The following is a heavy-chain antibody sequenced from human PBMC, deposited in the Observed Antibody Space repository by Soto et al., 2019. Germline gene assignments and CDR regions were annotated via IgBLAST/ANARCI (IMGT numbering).Heavy chain of an antibody. CDR1: GFTFSGSS. D-gene: IGHD2-21*01. CDR3: TTREYTSAAYCCGEGYSRNY. CDR2: IRSKANSYAT. J-gene: IGHJ4*02. V-gene: IGHV3-73*02. Sequence: EVQLVESGGGLVQPGGSLKLSCAASGFTFSGSSMHWVRQASGKGLEWVGRIRSKANSYATAYAASVKGRFTIYRDDSKNTAYPQMKSKTTEDTSVYYCTTREYTSAAYCCGEGYSRNYWGQGTLVTVSS.